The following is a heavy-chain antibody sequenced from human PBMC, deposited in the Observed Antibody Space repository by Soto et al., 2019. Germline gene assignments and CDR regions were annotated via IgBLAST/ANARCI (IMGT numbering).Heavy chain of an antibody. CDR3: VRDDCGDIWYYYYGLRV. V-gene: IGHV3-30-3*01. D-gene: IGHD2-21*02. J-gene: IGHJ6*02. CDR2: ITCGGSST. CDR1: GFTFSSYA. Sequence: GGSLRLSCAASGFTFSSYAMRWVRQAPGKGLEWVAAITCGGSSTYYADSVKGRFTISRDNSKNTLYLQMNSLRAEDTAVYYFVRDDCGDIWYYYYGLRVRGQGTTVTVSS.